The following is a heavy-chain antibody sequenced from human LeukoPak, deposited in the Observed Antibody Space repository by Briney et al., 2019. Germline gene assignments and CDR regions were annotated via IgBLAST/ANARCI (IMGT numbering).Heavy chain of an antibody. CDR1: GFTFSNYW. J-gene: IGHJ4*02. CDR2: IKQDGSEK. D-gene: IGHD5-24*01. Sequence: GGSLRLSCAASGFTFSNYWMSWVRQAPGKGLEWVANIKQDGSEKYYVDSVMGRFTFSRDNAKNSLYLQMNSLRAEDTAVYYCARAQKRGPYYFDYWGQGTLVTASS. CDR3: ARAQKRGPYYFDY. V-gene: IGHV3-7*05.